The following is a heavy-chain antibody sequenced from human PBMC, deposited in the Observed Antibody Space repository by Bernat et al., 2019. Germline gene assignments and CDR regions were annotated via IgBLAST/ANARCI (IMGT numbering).Heavy chain of an antibody. V-gene: IGHV3-74*01. D-gene: IGHD5-12*01. CDR3: ERDGPSSGFDS. CDR1: GFTLSNYW. CDR2: INKDGGIT. J-gene: IGHJ2*01. Sequence: EVQLVESGGDLVQAGGSLRLSCAASGFTLSNYWMHWVRQAPGEGLVWVSRINKDGGITSYADSVKGRITISRDNAKSTLYLQMNSLRAEDTAVYFCERDGPSSGFDSWGRGTLVTVSS.